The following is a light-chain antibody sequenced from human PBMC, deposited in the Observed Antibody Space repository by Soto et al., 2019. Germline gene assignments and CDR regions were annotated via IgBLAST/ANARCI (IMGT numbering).Light chain of an antibody. J-gene: IGLJ1*01. Sequence: QSALTRPVSVSGSHLRSVIISCTGTRRDVGRYKYVSWYQPHPGKAPKLMIYDVTMRPSGVPDRFSGSKSGNTASLTISGLQAEDEADYYCCSYAGTYTYVFGTGTKVTVL. CDR3: CSYAGTYTYV. V-gene: IGLV2-11*01. CDR2: DVT. CDR1: RRDVGRYKY.